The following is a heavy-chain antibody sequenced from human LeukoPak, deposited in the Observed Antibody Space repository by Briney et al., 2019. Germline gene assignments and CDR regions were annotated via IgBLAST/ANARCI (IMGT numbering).Heavy chain of an antibody. V-gene: IGHV1-69*01. CDR3: AREMGIQLWSGGAFDI. Sequence: VASVKVSCKASGGTFSSYAISWVRQAPGQGLEWMGGIIPIFGTANYAQKFQGRVTITADESTSTAYMELSSLRSEDTAVYYCAREMGIQLWSGGAFDIWGQGTMVTVSS. CDR2: IIPIFGTA. CDR1: GGTFSSYA. J-gene: IGHJ3*02. D-gene: IGHD5-18*01.